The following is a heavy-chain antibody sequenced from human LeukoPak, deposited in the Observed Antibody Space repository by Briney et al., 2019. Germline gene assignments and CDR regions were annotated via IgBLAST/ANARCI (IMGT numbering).Heavy chain of an antibody. D-gene: IGHD2-15*01. CDR2: IIPIFGTA. CDR1: GYTFSNYY. Sequence: ASVKVSCKASGYTFSNYYVHWVRQAPGQGLEWMGGIIPIFGTANYAQKFQGRVTITADESTSTAYMELSSLRSEDMAVYYCARDTYCSGDSCYTYYFDYWGQGTLVTVSS. J-gene: IGHJ4*02. CDR3: ARDTYCSGDSCYTYYFDY. V-gene: IGHV1-69*13.